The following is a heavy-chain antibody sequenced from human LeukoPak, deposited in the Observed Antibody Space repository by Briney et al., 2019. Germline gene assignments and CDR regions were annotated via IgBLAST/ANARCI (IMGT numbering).Heavy chain of an antibody. CDR2: IYYSGST. CDR3: AREWHHAFDY. J-gene: IGHJ4*02. D-gene: IGHD5-12*01. CDR1: GGSISSYH. Sequence: SETLSLTCTVSGGSISSYHWSWIRQPPGKGLEWIGYIYYSGSTNYNPSLKSRVIMSVDKSKNQFSLKLRSVTAADTAVYYCAREWHHAFDYWGQGNLVTVSS. V-gene: IGHV4-59*12.